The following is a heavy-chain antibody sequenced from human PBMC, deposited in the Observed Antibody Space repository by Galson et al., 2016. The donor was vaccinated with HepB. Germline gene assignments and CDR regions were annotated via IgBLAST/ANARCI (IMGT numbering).Heavy chain of an antibody. CDR1: GFTFNAHW. CDR3: SRGMTGSYFA. D-gene: IGHD3-10*01. J-gene: IGHJ5*02. V-gene: IGHV3-7*01. Sequence: SLRLSCAASGFTFNAHWMYWVRQAPGKGLEWVANIRGDGIVSYYAESVRGRFTISRDNAKNSLYLQMNGLRVDETAVYYCSRGMTGSYFAWGQGTLVTVSS. CDR2: IRGDGIVS.